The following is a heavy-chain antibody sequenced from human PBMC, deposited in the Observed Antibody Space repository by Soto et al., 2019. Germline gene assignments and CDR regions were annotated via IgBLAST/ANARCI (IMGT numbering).Heavy chain of an antibody. Sequence: QVQLQESGPGLVKPSQTLSLTCSVSGGSITTGGYYWNWIRQHPGKGLEWIGYIYYSGNTYYTPSLKSRVTLSLDTSKNHFSLSLSSVTAEDTAVYYCARGRYGSHYYIYNWGQGTLVTVSS. D-gene: IGHD5-18*01. V-gene: IGHV4-31*03. J-gene: IGHJ4*02. CDR2: IYYSGNT. CDR3: ARGRYGSHYYIYN. CDR1: GGSITTGGYY.